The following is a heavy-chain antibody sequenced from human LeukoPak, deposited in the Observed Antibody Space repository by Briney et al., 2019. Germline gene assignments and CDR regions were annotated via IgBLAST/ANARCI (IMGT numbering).Heavy chain of an antibody. D-gene: IGHD6-13*01. J-gene: IGHJ6*03. V-gene: IGHV1-69*05. CDR2: IIPIFGTA. CDR3: ARGSWQEAYYYYYMDV. Sequence: SVKVSCKASGGTFSSYAISWVRQAPGQGLEWMGGIIPIFGTANYAQKFQGRVTITTDESTSTAYMELSSLRSEDTAVYYCARGSWQEAYYYYYMDVWGKGTTVTVSS. CDR1: GGTFSSYA.